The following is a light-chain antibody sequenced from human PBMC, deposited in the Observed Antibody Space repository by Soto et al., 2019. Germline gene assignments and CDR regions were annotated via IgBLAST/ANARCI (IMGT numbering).Light chain of an antibody. CDR3: QQYGSSST. CDR1: QSVDSSY. V-gene: IGKV3-20*01. Sequence: EIVLTQSPGTLSLSPGERATISCRASQSVDSSYLSWYQQKPGQAPRLLIYGASGRATGIPDRFSGSGSGTDFTLTISRLEPEDFAVYYCQQYGSSSTFGQGTGLEIK. J-gene: IGKJ5*01. CDR2: GAS.